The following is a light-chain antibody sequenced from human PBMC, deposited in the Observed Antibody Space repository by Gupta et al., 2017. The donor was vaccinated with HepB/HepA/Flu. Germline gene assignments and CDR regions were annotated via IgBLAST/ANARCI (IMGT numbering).Light chain of an antibody. CDR3: QQSKAYWT. CDR1: QNIDTF. J-gene: IGKJ1*01. Sequence: DIQMTQSPSTLSASVGDTVTITCRASQNIDTFLAWYQQKPGKAPNLLIYKASTLESGVPSRFSGSGSGTEVTLTISSLQPDDFATDYCQQSKAYWTFGPGTRVEVK. V-gene: IGKV1-5*03. CDR2: KAS.